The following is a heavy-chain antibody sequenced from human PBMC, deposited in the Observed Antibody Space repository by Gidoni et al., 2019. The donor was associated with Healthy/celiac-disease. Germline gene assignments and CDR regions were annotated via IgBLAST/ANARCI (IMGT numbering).Heavy chain of an antibody. J-gene: IGHJ4*02. Sequence: EVQLVESGGGLVQPGGSLRLSCAASGFTFSSYSMNWVRQAPGKGLEWVSYISSSSSTIYYADSVKGRFTISRDNAKNSLYLQMNSLRDEDTAVYYCAREVRFLEWFGAYYFDYWGQGTLVTVSS. CDR2: ISSSSSTI. CDR3: AREVRFLEWFGAYYFDY. V-gene: IGHV3-48*02. CDR1: GFTFSSYS. D-gene: IGHD3-3*01.